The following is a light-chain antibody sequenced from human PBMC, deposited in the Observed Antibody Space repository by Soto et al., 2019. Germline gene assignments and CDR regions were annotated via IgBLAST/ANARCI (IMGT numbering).Light chain of an antibody. CDR2: DAS. CDR3: QQYNRWPPETWT. V-gene: IGKV3-15*01. Sequence: EIVMTQAPATLSVSPGKRANLSCRASQSSRRSLARYQQNPGQAPMLLVFDASTWATDIPAIFSGRGSETEFTLVIISLQSEDFAVYYCQQYNRWPPETWTLGQGNKVEIK. CDR1: QSSRRS. J-gene: IGKJ1*01.